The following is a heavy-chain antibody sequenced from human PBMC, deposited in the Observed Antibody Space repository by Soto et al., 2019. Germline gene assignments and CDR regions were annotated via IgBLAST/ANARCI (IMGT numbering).Heavy chain of an antibody. V-gene: IGHV4-30-4*01. CDR3: ARDLYDILPYYYYGMDV. CDR2: IYFSGST. J-gene: IGHJ6*02. Sequence: PSETLSLTCTVSGGSISSGDYYWSWIRQPPGKGLELIGYIYFSGSTYYNPSLKSRVTISVNTSKNQFSLKLSSVTAADTAVYYCARDLYDILPYYYYGMDVWGQGTTVTVSS. CDR1: GGSISSGDYY. D-gene: IGHD3-9*01.